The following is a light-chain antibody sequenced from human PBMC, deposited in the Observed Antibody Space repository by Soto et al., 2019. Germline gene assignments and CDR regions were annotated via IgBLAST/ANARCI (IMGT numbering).Light chain of an antibody. CDR1: QNINNF. J-gene: IGKJ4*01. V-gene: IGKV1-39*01. CDR3: QQSYSTLLT. CDR2: AAS. Sequence: DIQMTQSPSSLSASVGDRVTITCRASQNINNFLHWYQQKLGKAPKLLIYAASSLQSGVPSRFSGSGSGTDFTLTISSLQPDDFATYYCQQSYSTLLTFGGGTKVEIK.